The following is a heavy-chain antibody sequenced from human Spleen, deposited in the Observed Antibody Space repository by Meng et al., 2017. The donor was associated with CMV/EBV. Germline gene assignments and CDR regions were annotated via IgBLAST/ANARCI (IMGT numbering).Heavy chain of an antibody. CDR1: GFTFSSYA. V-gene: IGHV3-30*02. CDR2: IRYDGSNK. J-gene: IGHJ4*02. Sequence: GESLKISCAASGFTFSSYAMHWVRQAPGKGLEWVAFIRYDGSNKYYADSVKGRFTISRDNAKNTLYLQMNSLRDEDTAVYYCAKTGYTYGCDYWGQGTLVTVSS. CDR3: AKTGYTYGCDY. D-gene: IGHD5-18*01.